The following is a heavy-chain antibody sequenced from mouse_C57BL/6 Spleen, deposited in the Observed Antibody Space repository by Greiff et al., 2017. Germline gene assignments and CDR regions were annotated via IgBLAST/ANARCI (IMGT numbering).Heavy chain of an antibody. CDR2: ISDGGSYT. CDR3: ARLITTVSYAMDY. V-gene: IGHV5-4*03. Sequence: EVKLVESGGGLVKPGGSLKLSCAASGFTFSSYAMSWVRQTPEKRLEWVATISDGGSYTYYPDNVKGRFTISRDNAKNNLYLQMSHLKSEDTAMYYCARLITTVSYAMDYWGQGTSVTVSS. J-gene: IGHJ4*01. CDR1: GFTFSSYA. D-gene: IGHD1-1*01.